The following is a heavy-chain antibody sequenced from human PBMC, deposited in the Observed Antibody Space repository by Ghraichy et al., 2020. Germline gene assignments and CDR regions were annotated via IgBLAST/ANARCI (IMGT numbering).Heavy chain of an antibody. Sequence: GGSLRLSCAASGFTFSDYWMHWVRQIPGKGLVWVSRIRPDASGATYADSVKGRFTISRDNAKNTLYLQMNSLRAEDTAVYYCAREFISVIGWYIGGQGTLVTVSS. V-gene: IGHV3-74*01. CDR2: IRPDASGA. D-gene: IGHD6-19*01. CDR1: GFTFSDYW. J-gene: IGHJ4*02. CDR3: AREFISVIGWYI.